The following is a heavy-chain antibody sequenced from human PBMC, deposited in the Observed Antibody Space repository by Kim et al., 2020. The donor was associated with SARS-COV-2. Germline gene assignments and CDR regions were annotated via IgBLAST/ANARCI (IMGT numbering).Heavy chain of an antibody. Sequence: GGSLRLSCSASGFTFSGSAMHWVRLASGRGLEWVGLIRSKPNNYATAYAASVNGRFTISRDDSKNTAYLQMNSLKTEDAADYYCTRDSPYGEFDYWGQGT. CDR2: IRSKPNNYAT. CDR3: TRDSPYGEFDY. J-gene: IGHJ4*02. CDR1: GFTFSGSA. V-gene: IGHV3-73*01. D-gene: IGHD3-10*01.